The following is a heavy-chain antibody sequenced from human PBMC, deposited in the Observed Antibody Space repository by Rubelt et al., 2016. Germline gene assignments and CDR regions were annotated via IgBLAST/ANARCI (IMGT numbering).Heavy chain of an antibody. CDR1: GGSFSGYY. D-gene: IGHD3-16*01. CDR3: ARVTGGSSDY. Sequence: QVQLQQWGAGLLKPSETLSLTCAVYGGSFSGYYWSWICQPPGKGLEWIGEINHSGSTNYNPSLKSRVTISVDTSKTQFSLKLSSVTAADTAVYYCARVTGGSSDYWGQGTLVTVSS. V-gene: IGHV4-34*01. CDR2: INHSGST. J-gene: IGHJ4*02.